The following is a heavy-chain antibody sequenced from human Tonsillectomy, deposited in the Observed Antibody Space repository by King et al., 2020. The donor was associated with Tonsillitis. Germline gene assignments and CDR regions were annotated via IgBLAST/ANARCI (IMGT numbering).Heavy chain of an antibody. J-gene: IGHJ6*02. V-gene: IGHV1-2*02. CDR1: GYTFTGYY. CDR3: ARDLGAMGNYGKDV. D-gene: IGHD5-18*01. Sequence: QLVQSGAEVKKPGASVKVSCKASGYTFTGYYMKWVRQAPGQGLEWMGWINPNGGGANYAQKIQGRVTMTRDTSISTAYMELTRLTSDDTAGYYCARDLGAMGNYGKDVWGQGTTVTVS. CDR2: INPNGGGA.